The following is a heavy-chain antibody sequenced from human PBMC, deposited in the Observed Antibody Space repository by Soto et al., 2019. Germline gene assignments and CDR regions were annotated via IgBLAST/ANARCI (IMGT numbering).Heavy chain of an antibody. J-gene: IGHJ4*02. CDR3: ARGGALSTSWYWGDGLDS. Sequence: QVQLEQSGSEVKKSGSSVNVSCKASGYSFSSHAITCVRQAPGQGLEWMGGIIPVFGTPSYAQKFQGRVTISADKSTNTSYLELRSLRSEDTAVYYCARGGALSTSWYWGDGLDSWGQGTQVTVSS. CDR1: GYSFSSHA. CDR2: IIPVFGTP. V-gene: IGHV1-69*06. D-gene: IGHD6-13*01.